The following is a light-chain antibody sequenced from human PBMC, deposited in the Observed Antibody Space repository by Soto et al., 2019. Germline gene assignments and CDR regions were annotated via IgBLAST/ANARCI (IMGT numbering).Light chain of an antibody. CDR3: QQYGSSKT. J-gene: IGKJ1*01. Sequence: EIVLTQSPGILSLSPGERATLSCRASQSVSSSYLAWYQQKPGQAPRLLIYGASSRATGIPDRFSGSGSGTDFTLTIGRLEPEDFAVYYCQQYGSSKTFGQGTKVDIK. V-gene: IGKV3-20*01. CDR1: QSVSSSY. CDR2: GAS.